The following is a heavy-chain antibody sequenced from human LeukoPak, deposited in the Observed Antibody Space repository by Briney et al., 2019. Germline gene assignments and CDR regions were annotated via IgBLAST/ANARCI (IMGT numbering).Heavy chain of an antibody. Sequence: GGSLRLSCAASGFTFSDYYMSWIRQAPGKGLEWVSYISSSGSTIYYADSVKGRFTISRDNAKNSLYLQMNSLRAEDTAVYYCARCGSDYYDSSGDHDYWGQGTLVTVSS. CDR3: ARCGSDYYDSSGDHDY. CDR1: GFTFSDYY. D-gene: IGHD3-22*01. V-gene: IGHV3-11*01. J-gene: IGHJ4*02. CDR2: ISSSGSTI.